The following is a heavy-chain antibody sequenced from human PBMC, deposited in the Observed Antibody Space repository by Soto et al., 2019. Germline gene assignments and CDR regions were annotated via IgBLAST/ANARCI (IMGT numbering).Heavy chain of an antibody. Sequence: GVSLRLSCVTSVFTFSSYWMSWVRQPPGKGLEWVATIKQDESEKYYVDSVKGRFTVSRDNAKNSLYLQMNTLRAEDTAVYYCARGDYFDRRFDYWGQGALVTVSS. J-gene: IGHJ4*02. V-gene: IGHV3-7*03. CDR2: IKQDESEK. D-gene: IGHD3-22*01. CDR3: ARGDYFDRRFDY. CDR1: VFTFSSYW.